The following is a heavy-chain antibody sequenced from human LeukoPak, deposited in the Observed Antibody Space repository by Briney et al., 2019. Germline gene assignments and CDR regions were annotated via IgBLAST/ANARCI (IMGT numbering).Heavy chain of an antibody. D-gene: IGHD3-3*01. CDR2: ISYDGSNK. CDR1: GFTFSSYA. Sequence: GGSLRLSCAASGFTFSSYAMHWVRQAPGKGLEWVAVISYDGSNKYYADSVKGRFTISRDNSKNTLYLQMNSLRAEDTAVYYCARVGHYDFWGYFDYWGQGTLVTVSS. J-gene: IGHJ4*02. CDR3: ARVGHYDFWGYFDY. V-gene: IGHV3-30-3*01.